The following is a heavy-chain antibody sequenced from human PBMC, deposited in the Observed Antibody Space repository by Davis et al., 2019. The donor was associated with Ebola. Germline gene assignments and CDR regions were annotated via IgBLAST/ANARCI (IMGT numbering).Heavy chain of an antibody. J-gene: IGHJ4*02. V-gene: IGHV3-23*01. CDR2: ISAGGGIT. Sequence: GESLKISCAASGFTFSSYTMGWVRQAPGKGPEWVSTISAGGGITYYTDSVKGRFTISRDNSKNTLYLQMSSLRAEDTAVYYCEDSSGYWGQGTLVTVS. D-gene: IGHD3-10*01. CDR1: GFTFSSYT. CDR3: EDSSGY.